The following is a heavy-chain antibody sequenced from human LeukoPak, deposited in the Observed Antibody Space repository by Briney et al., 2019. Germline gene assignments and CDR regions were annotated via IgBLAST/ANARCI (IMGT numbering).Heavy chain of an antibody. J-gene: IGHJ4*02. V-gene: IGHV4-34*01. CDR3: ARDRHSSSWWYPPEN. CDR2: INHSGST. Sequence: KPSETLSLTCAVYGGSFSGYYWSWIRQPPGKGLEWIGEINHSGSTNYNPSLKSRVTISVGASKNQFSLKLSSVTAADTAVYYCARDRHSSSWWYPPENWGQGTLVTVSS. CDR1: GGSFSGYY. D-gene: IGHD6-13*01.